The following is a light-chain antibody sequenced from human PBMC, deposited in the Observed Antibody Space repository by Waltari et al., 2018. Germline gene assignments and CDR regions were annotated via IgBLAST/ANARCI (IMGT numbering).Light chain of an antibody. CDR2: DAS. CDR1: QSVSRN. CDR3: HQYNNWPPWT. Sequence: ETVMTQSPATLFVSPGERATLSCRASQSVSRNLAWYQQKPGQAPRLLIYDASTRVTGIPARFSGSGSGTEFTLTISSLQSEDFAIYHCHQYNNWPPWTFGQGTKVEIK. V-gene: IGKV3-15*01. J-gene: IGKJ1*01.